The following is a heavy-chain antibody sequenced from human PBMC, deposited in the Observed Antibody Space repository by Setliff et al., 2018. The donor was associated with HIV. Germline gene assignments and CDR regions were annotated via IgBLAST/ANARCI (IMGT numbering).Heavy chain of an antibody. Sequence: ASVKVSCKASGDTFTTYALHWVRQAPGQRLEWMGWINAGNGDTKSSQKFQGRVTITRDTSASTAYMELNSLRDEDTAMYYCAADSGLDYWSGRGFDYWGQGTLVTVSS. CDR3: AADSGLDYWSGRGFDY. D-gene: IGHD3-3*01. CDR2: INAGNGDT. V-gene: IGHV1-3*01. J-gene: IGHJ4*02. CDR1: GDTFTTYA.